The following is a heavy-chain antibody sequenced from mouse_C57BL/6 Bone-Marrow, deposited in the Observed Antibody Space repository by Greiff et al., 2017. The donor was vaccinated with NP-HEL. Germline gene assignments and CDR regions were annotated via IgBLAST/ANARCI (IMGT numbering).Heavy chain of an antibody. CDR1: GYAFSNYW. CDR2: IYPGDGDP. Sequence: QVQLQQSGAELVKPGASVKISCKASGYAFSNYWMNWVKQRPGQGLEWIGQIYPGDGDPNYKGNFKGKATLTADKSSNTSYMQVSSLTSEDSAVYFCSRGAYWGQGTLVTVSA. V-gene: IGHV1-80*01. J-gene: IGHJ3*01. CDR3: SRGAY.